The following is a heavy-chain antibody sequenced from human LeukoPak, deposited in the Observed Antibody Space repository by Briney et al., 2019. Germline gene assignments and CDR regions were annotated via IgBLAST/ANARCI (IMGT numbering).Heavy chain of an antibody. CDR1: GFSFSSYW. J-gene: IGHJ4*02. CDR3: ASSHDSSGND. CDR2: IKNDGSLK. D-gene: IGHD3-22*01. Sequence: GGSLRLSCAASGFSFSSYWMAWVRQAPGKGLEWVANIKNDGSLKFYGGSVKGRFTISRDNTKNSLYLEMNSLRVDDTALYFCASSHDSSGNDWGQGTMVTVSS. V-gene: IGHV3-7*01.